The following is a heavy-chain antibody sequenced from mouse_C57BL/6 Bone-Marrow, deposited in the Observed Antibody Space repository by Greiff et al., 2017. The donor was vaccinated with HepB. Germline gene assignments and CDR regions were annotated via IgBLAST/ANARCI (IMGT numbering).Heavy chain of an antibody. Sequence: EVKLVESGGGLVQPGGSLKLSCAASGFTFSDYYMYWVRQTPEKRLEWVAYISNGGGSTYYPDTVKGRFTISRDNAKNTLYLQMSRRKSEDTAMYYCARHGDYDDGDLFYAMDYWGQGTSVTVSS. D-gene: IGHD2-4*01. J-gene: IGHJ4*01. CDR2: ISNGGGST. CDR3: ARHGDYDDGDLFYAMDY. CDR1: GFTFSDYY. V-gene: IGHV5-12*01.